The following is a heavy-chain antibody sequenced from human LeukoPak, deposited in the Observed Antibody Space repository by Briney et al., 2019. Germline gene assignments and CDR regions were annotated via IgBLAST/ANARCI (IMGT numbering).Heavy chain of an antibody. CDR1: GFTFSSYA. V-gene: IGHV3-23*01. Sequence: GGSLRLSCAASGFTFSSYAMGWVRQAPGKGLEWVSAISGSGGSTYYADSVKGRFTISRDNSKNTLYLQMNSLRAEDTAVYYCAKDSYYDFWSGSQIYYYYYGMDVWGQGTTVTVSS. CDR3: AKDSYYDFWSGSQIYYYYYGMDV. J-gene: IGHJ6*02. D-gene: IGHD3-3*01. CDR2: ISGSGGST.